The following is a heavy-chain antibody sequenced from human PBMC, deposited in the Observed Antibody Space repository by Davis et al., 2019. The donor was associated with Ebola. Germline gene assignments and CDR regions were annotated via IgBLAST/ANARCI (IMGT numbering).Heavy chain of an antibody. CDR2: MRYDGTNQ. Sequence: GESLKISCAASGFTFSNYDMHWVRQAPGKGLEWVAFMRYDGTNQYHADSVKGRFTISRDNSKNTLYLHMNSLRAEDTAVYYCARATKMDVWGQGTTVTVSS. CDR3: ARATKMDV. J-gene: IGHJ6*02. V-gene: IGHV3-30*02. CDR1: GFTFSNYD.